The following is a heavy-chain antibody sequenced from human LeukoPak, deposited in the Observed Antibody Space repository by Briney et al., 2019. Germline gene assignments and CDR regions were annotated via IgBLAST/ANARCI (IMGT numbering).Heavy chain of an antibody. CDR3: AKDDNYYGSGSYQDY. Sequence: GGSLRLSCAASGFTFSSYAMSWVRQAPGKGLEWVSAISGSGGSTYYADSVKGRFTISRDSSKNTLYLQMNSLRAEDTAVYYCAKDDNYYGSGSYQDYWGQGTLVTVSS. CDR2: ISGSGGST. D-gene: IGHD3-10*01. V-gene: IGHV3-23*01. J-gene: IGHJ4*02. CDR1: GFTFSSYA.